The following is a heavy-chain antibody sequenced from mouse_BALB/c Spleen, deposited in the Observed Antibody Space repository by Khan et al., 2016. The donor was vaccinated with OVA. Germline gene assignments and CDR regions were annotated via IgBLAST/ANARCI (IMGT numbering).Heavy chain of an antibody. CDR2: LYYSGTT. J-gene: IGHJ2*01. D-gene: IGHD1-1*02. CDR1: DISITTGNYR. V-gene: IGHV3-5*02. CDR3: AQDGGGFVSDDFDY. Sequence: EVKLLESGPGLVKPSQTVSLTCTVTDISITTGNYRWSWIRHFPGNKLEWIGYLYYSGTTTYNPSLTSRTTITRDTSKNRFFLEMNSLTTEDAATYFCAQDGGGFVSDDFDYWGQGTTLTVSS.